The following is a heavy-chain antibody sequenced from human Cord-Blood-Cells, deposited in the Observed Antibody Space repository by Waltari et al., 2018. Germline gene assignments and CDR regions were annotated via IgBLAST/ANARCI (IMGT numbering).Heavy chain of an antibody. Sequence: QVQLVQSGAEVKKPGASVQVSCKASGYTFTSYDINWVRQATGQGREWMGWINPNSGNTGYAQKFQGRVTMTRNTSISTAYMELSSLRSEDTAVYYCARWGEPYYYGSGSYYYWGQGTLVTVSS. D-gene: IGHD3-10*01. CDR1: GYTFTSYD. J-gene: IGHJ4*02. CDR2: INPNSGNT. V-gene: IGHV1-8*01. CDR3: ARWGEPYYYGSGSYYY.